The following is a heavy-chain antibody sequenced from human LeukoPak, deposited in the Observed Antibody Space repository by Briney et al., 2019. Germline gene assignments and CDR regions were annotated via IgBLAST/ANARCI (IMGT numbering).Heavy chain of an antibody. V-gene: IGHV4-39*01. J-gene: IGHJ2*01. CDR1: GGSISSSSYY. CDR2: IYYSGST. Sequence: SETLSLPCTVSGGSISSSSYYWGWIRQPPGQGLEWIGSIYYSGSTYYNPSLKSRVTISVDTSKNQFSLKLSSVTAADTAVYYCASLVGATRFYGYFDLWGRGTLVTVSS. CDR3: ASLVGATRFYGYFDL. D-gene: IGHD1-26*01.